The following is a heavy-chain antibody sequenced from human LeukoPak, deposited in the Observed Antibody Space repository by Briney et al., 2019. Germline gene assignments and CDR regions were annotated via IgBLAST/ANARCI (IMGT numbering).Heavy chain of an antibody. V-gene: IGHV3-74*03. CDR2: MNSAGSGT. CDR1: GFIFRSYE. D-gene: IGHD6-6*01. J-gene: IGHJ4*02. CDR3: ARESSRTLDY. Sequence: TGGSLRLSCAASGFIFRSYEMNWVRQAPGKGLGWVSRMNSAGSGTTYADSVKGRFTISRDSAKNTLYLQMNSLRAEDTAVYYCARESSRTLDYWGQGTLVTVSS.